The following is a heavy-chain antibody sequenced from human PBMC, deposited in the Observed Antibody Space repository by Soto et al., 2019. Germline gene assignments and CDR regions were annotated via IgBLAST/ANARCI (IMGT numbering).Heavy chain of an antibody. V-gene: IGHV4-34*01. J-gene: IGHJ4*02. CDR1: GGSFSGYY. D-gene: IGHD6-13*01. Sequence: QVQLQQWGAGLLKPSETLSLTCAVYGGSFSGYYWSWIRQPPGKGLEWIGEINQSGSTNYNPSLKSRVTISVDTSKNQFSLKLTSVTAADTAVYYCARTYSSSWSHFEYWGQGTLVTVSS. CDR3: ARTYSSSWSHFEY. CDR2: INQSGST.